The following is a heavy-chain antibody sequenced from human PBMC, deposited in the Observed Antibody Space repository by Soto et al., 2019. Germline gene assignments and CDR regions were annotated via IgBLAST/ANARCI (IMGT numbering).Heavy chain of an antibody. D-gene: IGHD2-2*01. CDR3: ARALLPAAKYGMDV. Sequence: QVQLVQSGAEVKKPGASVKVSCKASGYTFTSFGISWVRQAPGQGLEWMGWISTYNGNTKYAQQLQGRVTMTTDTSTSTAYMELRSLXSXDTAVYYCARALLPAAKYGMDVWGQGTTVTVSS. V-gene: IGHV1-18*01. CDR1: GYTFTSFG. J-gene: IGHJ6*02. CDR2: ISTYNGNT.